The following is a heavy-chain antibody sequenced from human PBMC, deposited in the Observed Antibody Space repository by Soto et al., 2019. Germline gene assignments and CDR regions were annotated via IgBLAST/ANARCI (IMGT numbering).Heavy chain of an antibody. Sequence: SLLLSLTSTVAGGSVNSGVCFLSGIRKTPGKGLEWIACVYYSGSTKYNPSHKSRVSISVVTSNICFSVYRNALTVADTAVYYGARDYWGSGLRFDSWGLGTLVTVSS. CDR1: GGSVNSGVCF. D-gene: IGHD6-25*01. CDR2: VYYSGST. CDR3: ARDYWGSGLRFDS. V-gene: IGHV4-61*08. J-gene: IGHJ4*02.